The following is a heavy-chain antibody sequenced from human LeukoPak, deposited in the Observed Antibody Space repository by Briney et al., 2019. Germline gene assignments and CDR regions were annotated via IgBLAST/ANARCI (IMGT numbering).Heavy chain of an antibody. CDR2: INSDGSST. D-gene: IGHD6-13*01. CDR3: ARVGSAGISTFFDS. CDR1: GFAFSKHW. J-gene: IGHJ4*02. V-gene: IGHV3-74*01. Sequence: HTGGSLRLSCAASGFAFSKHWKHWARQAPGKGLVWVSRINSDGSSTSHADSVRGRFTTSRDNAKNTLYLQMNSLRAEDTAVYYCARVGSAGISTFFDSWGQGTPVTVSS.